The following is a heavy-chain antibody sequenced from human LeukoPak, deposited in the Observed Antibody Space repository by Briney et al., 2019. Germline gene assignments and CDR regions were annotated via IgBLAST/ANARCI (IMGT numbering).Heavy chain of an antibody. CDR1: GGTFSSYA. CDR2: IIPIFGTA. CDR3: ARASGSYYLYYYYMDV. Sequence: ASVKVSCKASGGTFSSYAISWVRQAPGQGLEWMGGIIPIFGTANYAQKFQGRVTITANESTSTAYMELSSLRSEDTAVYYCARASGSYYLYYYYMDVWGKGTTVTISS. D-gene: IGHD3-10*01. J-gene: IGHJ6*03. V-gene: IGHV1-69*13.